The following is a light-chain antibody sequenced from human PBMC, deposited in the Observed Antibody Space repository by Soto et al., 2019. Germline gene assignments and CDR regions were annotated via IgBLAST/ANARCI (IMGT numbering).Light chain of an antibody. V-gene: IGKV3-15*01. CDR2: GAS. CDR3: QQYDNRPPRT. J-gene: IGKJ1*01. Sequence: EIVMTQSPATLSVSPGERATLSWSASQSVSSNLAWYQQKPGQAPRLLIYGASTRATGIPARFSGSGSGTEFTLTISSLQSEDFAVYYCQQYDNRPPRTFGQGTKVDI. CDR1: QSVSSN.